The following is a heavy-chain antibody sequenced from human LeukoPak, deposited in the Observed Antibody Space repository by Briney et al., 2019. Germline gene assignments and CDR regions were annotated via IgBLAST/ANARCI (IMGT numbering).Heavy chain of an antibody. D-gene: IGHD4-11*01. CDR3: ARGQYSDYVFYWYFDV. Sequence: SETLSLTCTVSGGSISSGSYYWSWIRQPAGKGLEWIGRIYTSGSTNYNPSLKSRVTMSVDTSKNHFSLKLSSVTAADTAVYYCARGQYSDYVFYWYFDVWGRGTLVTVSS. CDR2: IYTSGST. J-gene: IGHJ2*01. V-gene: IGHV4-61*02. CDR1: GGSISSGSYY.